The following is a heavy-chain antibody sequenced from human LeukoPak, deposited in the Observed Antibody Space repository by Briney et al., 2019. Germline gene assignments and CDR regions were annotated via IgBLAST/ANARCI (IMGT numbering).Heavy chain of an antibody. CDR2: INHRGST. Sequence: SDTLSLTCAVYGGSFSGYYWSWIRQPPGKGLEGIGEINHRGSTNYNPSLKIRVTISVGTSKNQFSLKLSSVTAADTAVYYCARVGYCSSSSCRNVYYFDYWGQGTLVTVSS. CDR3: ARVGYCSSSSCRNVYYFDY. CDR1: GGSFSGYY. V-gene: IGHV4-34*01. D-gene: IGHD2-2*01. J-gene: IGHJ4*02.